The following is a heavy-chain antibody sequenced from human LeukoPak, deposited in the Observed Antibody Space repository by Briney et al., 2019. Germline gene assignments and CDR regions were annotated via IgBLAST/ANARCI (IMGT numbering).Heavy chain of an antibody. D-gene: IGHD6-19*01. CDR3: ARGRSWYSSGWYSSHFDY. V-gene: IGHV4-39*01. J-gene: IGHJ4*02. CDR2: IYYSGST. CDR1: GGSISSSSYY. Sequence: SETLSLTCTVSGGSISSSSYYWGWIRQPPGKGLEWIGSIYYSGSTYYNPSLKSRVTISVDTSKNQFSLKLSSVTAADTAVYYCARGRSWYSSGWYSSHFDYWGQGTLVTVSS.